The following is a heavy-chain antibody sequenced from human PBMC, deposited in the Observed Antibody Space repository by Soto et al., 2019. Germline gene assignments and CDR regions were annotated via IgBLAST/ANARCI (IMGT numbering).Heavy chain of an antibody. CDR2: IYYRGST. Sequence: QVQLQESGPGLVKPPQPLSLTCTVSGGSINNGGYYWSWIRQLPGKGLEWIGYIYYRGSTYYNPHIKSRVNLSIATTKIQFALKLTSVTAADTAVYYCAKGKVYGSGHAFDVWGQGTLVTVSS. CDR3: AKGKVYGSGHAFDV. V-gene: IGHV4-31*03. J-gene: IGHJ3*01. D-gene: IGHD3-10*01. CDR1: GGSINNGGYY.